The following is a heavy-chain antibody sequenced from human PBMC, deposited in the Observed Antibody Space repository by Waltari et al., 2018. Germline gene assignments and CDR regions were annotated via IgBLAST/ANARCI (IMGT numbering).Heavy chain of an antibody. D-gene: IGHD1-1*01. Sequence: EAQLVQSGGGLVQPGGSLTPSCAASGFTVSRFWMPCIRQAPGQGLQWVAHIGPDGSDKYYVDSVKGRFTISRDNAENSLLLQMSSLRVEDTALYYCVGWNDPINSWGQGTLVAVSS. V-gene: IGHV3-7*01. CDR2: IGPDGSDK. CDR3: VGWNDPINS. J-gene: IGHJ4*02. CDR1: GFTVSRFW.